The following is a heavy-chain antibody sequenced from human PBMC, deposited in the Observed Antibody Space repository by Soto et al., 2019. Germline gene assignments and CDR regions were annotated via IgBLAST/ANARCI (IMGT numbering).Heavy chain of an antibody. CDR3: AKVLGYYDILTGYSNFDY. J-gene: IGHJ4*02. CDR2: ISGSGGNT. V-gene: IGHV3-23*01. CDR1: GFTFSSYA. D-gene: IGHD3-9*01. Sequence: PWGSLRLSCAASGFTFSSYAMTWVRQAPGKGLEWVSAISGSGGNTYYADSVKGRFTISRDNSKNTLYLQMSSLRAEDTAVYYCAKVLGYYDILTGYSNFDYWGQGTRVTVSS.